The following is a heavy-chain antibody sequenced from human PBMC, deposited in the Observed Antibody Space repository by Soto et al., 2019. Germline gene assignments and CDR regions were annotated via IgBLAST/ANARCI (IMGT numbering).Heavy chain of an antibody. D-gene: IGHD6-6*01. J-gene: IGHJ6*02. CDR3: ARHEYSSSSSYYYYGMDV. CDR2: ISAYNGNT. Sequence: QVQLVQSGAEVKKPGAAVKVSCKASGYTFTSYGISWVRQAPGQGREWMGWISAYNGNTNYAQKLQGRVTMTTDTSTSTAYMALRSLRSDDTAVYYCARHEYSSSSSYYYYGMDVWGQGTTVTVSS. V-gene: IGHV1-18*04. CDR1: GYTFTSYG.